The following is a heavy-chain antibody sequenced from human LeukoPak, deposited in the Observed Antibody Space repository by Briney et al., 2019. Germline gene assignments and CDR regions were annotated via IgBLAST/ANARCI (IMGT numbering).Heavy chain of an antibody. J-gene: IGHJ2*01. CDR1: GGSISSYY. CDR2: IYYSGST. CDR3: ARRDGYTFDL. Sequence: SETLSLTCTVPGGSISSYYWSWIRQPPGKGLEWIGYIYYSGSTNYNPSLKSRVTISVDTSKNQFSLKLSSVTAADTAVYYCARRDGYTFDLWGRGTLVTASS. V-gene: IGHV4-59*08. D-gene: IGHD5-12*01.